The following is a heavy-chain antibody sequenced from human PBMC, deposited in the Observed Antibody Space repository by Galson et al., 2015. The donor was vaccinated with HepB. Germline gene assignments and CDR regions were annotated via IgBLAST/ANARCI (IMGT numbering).Heavy chain of an antibody. Sequence: SLRLSCAASGFTFSSYGMHWVRQAPGKGLEWVAVIWYDGSNKYYADSVKGRFTISRDNSKNTLYLQMNSLRAEDTAVYYCARDGQLWTIDYWGQGTLVTVSS. CDR3: ARDGQLWTIDY. V-gene: IGHV3-33*01. D-gene: IGHD5-18*01. CDR2: IWYDGSNK. CDR1: GFTFSSYG. J-gene: IGHJ4*02.